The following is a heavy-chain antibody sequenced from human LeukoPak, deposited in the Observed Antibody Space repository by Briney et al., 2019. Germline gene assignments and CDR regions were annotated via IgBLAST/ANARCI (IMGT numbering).Heavy chain of an antibody. Sequence: SVKVSCKASGGTFSSYAISWVRQAPGQGLEWMGGIIPIFGTANYAQKFQGRVTITADESTSTAYMELSSLRSEDMAVCYCARGVSYYYYMDVWGKGTTVTVSS. CDR2: IIPIFGTA. CDR1: GGTFSSYA. V-gene: IGHV1-69*13. CDR3: ARGVSYYYYMDV. J-gene: IGHJ6*03.